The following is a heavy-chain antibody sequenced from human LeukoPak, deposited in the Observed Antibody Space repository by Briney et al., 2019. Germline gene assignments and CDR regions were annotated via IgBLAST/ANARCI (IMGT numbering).Heavy chain of an antibody. CDR2: IYTGGST. J-gene: IGHJ5*02. Sequence: GGSLRLSCAASGFTFPNYAMSWVRQAPGKGLEWVSVIYTGGSTDYADSVKGRFTISRDNSKNTLYLQMNSLRAEDTAVYYCASRVVPAAMGRQNWFDPWGQGTLVTVSS. CDR3: ASRVVPAAMGRQNWFDP. V-gene: IGHV3-23*03. D-gene: IGHD2-2*01. CDR1: GFTFPNYA.